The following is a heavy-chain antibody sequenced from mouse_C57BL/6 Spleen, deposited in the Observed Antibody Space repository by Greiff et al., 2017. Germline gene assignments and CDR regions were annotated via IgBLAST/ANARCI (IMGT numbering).Heavy chain of an antibody. J-gene: IGHJ2*01. V-gene: IGHV5-6*01. CDR3: ARHRDGFNLDD. CDR2: ISSGGSYT. CDR1: GFTFSSYG. D-gene: IGHD2-3*01. Sequence: EVMLVESGGDLVKPGGSLKLSCAASGFTFSSYGMSWVRQPPDKRLEWVATISSGGSYTYYPDRLKRRFTIYRDNAKNTLYLQMSRLKAEDTAMYYCARHRDGFNLDDWGQGTTLTVSS.